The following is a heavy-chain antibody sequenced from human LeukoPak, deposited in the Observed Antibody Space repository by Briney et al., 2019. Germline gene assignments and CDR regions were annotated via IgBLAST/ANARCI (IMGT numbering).Heavy chain of an antibody. CDR2: IYHSGST. CDR3: ARKREYSPYEY. J-gene: IGHJ4*02. Sequence: SETLSLTCTVSGYSISSGYYWGWIRQPPGKGLEWIGSIYHSGSTYYNPSLKSRVTISVDTSKNQFSLKLSSVTAADTAVYYCARKREYSPYEYWGQGTLVTVSS. CDR1: GYSISSGYY. D-gene: IGHD4-11*01. V-gene: IGHV4-38-2*02.